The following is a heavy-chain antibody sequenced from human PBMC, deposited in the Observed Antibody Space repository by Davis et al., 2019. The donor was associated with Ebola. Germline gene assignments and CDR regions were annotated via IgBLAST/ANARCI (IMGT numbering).Heavy chain of an antibody. CDR2: ISAYNGNT. CDR1: GYTFTSYG. Sequence: ASVKVSCKASGYTFTSYGISWVRQAPGQGLEWMGWISAYNGNTNYAQKFQGRVTITRDTSASTAYMELSSLRSEDTAVYYCARAPSIYCSGGSCYWSTDDWFDPWGQGTLVTVSS. V-gene: IGHV1-18*01. CDR3: ARAPSIYCSGGSCYWSTDDWFDP. D-gene: IGHD2-15*01. J-gene: IGHJ5*02.